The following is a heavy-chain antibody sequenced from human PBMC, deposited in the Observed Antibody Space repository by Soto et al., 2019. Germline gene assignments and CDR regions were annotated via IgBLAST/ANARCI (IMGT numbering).Heavy chain of an antibody. V-gene: IGHV3-48*02. CDR1: GFTFSIYT. D-gene: IGHD3-3*01. CDR3: ARHYTTSRVGAWFDP. CDR2: ITAASDTI. Sequence: EVQLVESGGGLAQPGGSLRLSCEAAGFTFSIYTMNWVRQAPGKGLEWVSYITAASDTIYYADSVKGRFTISRDNAKNSLYLQMNRLRDEDTAVYYCARHYTTSRVGAWFDPWGQGTLVTVSS. J-gene: IGHJ5*02.